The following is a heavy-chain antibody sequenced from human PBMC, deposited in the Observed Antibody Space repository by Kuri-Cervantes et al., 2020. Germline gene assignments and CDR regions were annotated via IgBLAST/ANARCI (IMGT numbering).Heavy chain of an antibody. CDR1: GGSISSYY. D-gene: IGHD5-18*01. Sequence: SETLSLTCTVSGGSISSYYWSWIRQPPGKGLEWIGYISYTGSTNYNPSLRSRVTISVDTSKNQFSLNLNSVTAADTAVYYCARVGGGYSYDPLDSWGQGTPVTVSS. J-gene: IGHJ4*02. CDR3: ARVGGGYSYDPLDS. V-gene: IGHV4-59*01. CDR2: ISYTGST.